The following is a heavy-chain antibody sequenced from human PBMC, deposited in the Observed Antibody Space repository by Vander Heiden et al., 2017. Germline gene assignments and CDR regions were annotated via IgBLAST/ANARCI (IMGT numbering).Heavy chain of an antibody. CDR3: TRPASGGDPGDFDY. CDR1: GFTLRGPA. Sequence: EVQLVESGGGLVQPGGSLKLSCAASGFTLRGPAMHWVRQASGKGLEWVGRIRSKANSYATAYAASVKGRFTISRDDSKNTAYLQMNSLKTEDTAVYYCTRPASGGDPGDFDYWGQGTLVTVSS. J-gene: IGHJ4*02. CDR2: IRSKANSYAT. D-gene: IGHD4-17*01. V-gene: IGHV3-73*02.